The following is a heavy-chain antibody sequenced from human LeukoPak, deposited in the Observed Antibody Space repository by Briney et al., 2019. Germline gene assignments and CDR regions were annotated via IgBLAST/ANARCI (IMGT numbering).Heavy chain of an antibody. J-gene: IGHJ4*02. CDR2: IYYSGTT. CDR1: GGSISSYY. Sequence: PSETLSLTCTVSGGSISSYYWSWFRQPPGKGLEWIGYIYYSGTTNYNPSLKSRITISVDTSKNQFSLKLSSVTAADTAVYYCARSRSRGYSGDFDYWGQGTLVTVSS. V-gene: IGHV4-59*01. D-gene: IGHD5-12*01. CDR3: ARSRSRGYSGDFDY.